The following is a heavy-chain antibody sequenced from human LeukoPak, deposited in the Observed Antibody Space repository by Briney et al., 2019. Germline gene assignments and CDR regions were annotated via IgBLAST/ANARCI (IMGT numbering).Heavy chain of an antibody. CDR2: IKGDGSEK. J-gene: IGHJ6*02. D-gene: IGHD2-2*01. Sequence: PGGSLRLSCAASGFTFSTYWMTWVRQAPGKGLEWVANIKGDGSEKFYVDSVKGRFTISRDNAKNSLYLQMNSLRAEDTAVYYCARSRVEYCSSTSCYPAGYYYGMDVWGQGTTVTVSS. CDR1: GFTFSTYW. V-gene: IGHV3-7*01. CDR3: ARSRVEYCSSTSCYPAGYYYGMDV.